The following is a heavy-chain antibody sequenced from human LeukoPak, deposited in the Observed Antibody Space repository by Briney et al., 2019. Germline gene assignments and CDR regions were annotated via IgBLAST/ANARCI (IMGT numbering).Heavy chain of an antibody. J-gene: IGHJ4*02. D-gene: IGHD2-2*01. CDR3: AKDLLGSTCCISGFDY. V-gene: IGHV3-23*01. CDR2: ISGSGSST. CDR1: GFTFSSYA. Sequence: GGSLRLSCAASGFTFSSYAMSWVRRAPGKGLEWDSSISGSGSSTDYADSVKGRFTISRDNSKNTLYLQMNSLRAEDTAVYYCAKDLLGSTCCISGFDYWGQGTLVTVSS.